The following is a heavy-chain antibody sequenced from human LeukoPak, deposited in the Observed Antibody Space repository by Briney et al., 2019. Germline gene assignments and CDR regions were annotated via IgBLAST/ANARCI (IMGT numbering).Heavy chain of an antibody. CDR2: INPNSGGT. D-gene: IGHD3-10*01. Sequence: ASVKVSCKASGYTLTGYYMHWVRQAPGQGLEWMGWINPNSGGTNYAQKFQGRVTMTRDTSISTAYMELSRLRSDDTAVYYCARGTPYYYGSGSYYPFDYWGQGTLVTVSS. J-gene: IGHJ4*02. V-gene: IGHV1-2*02. CDR3: ARGTPYYYGSGSYYPFDY. CDR1: GYTLTGYY.